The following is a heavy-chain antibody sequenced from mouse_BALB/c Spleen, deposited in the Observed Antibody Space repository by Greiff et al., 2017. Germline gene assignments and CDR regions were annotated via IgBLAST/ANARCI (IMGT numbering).Heavy chain of an antibody. D-gene: IGHD2-4*01. Sequence: VQLQQSGAELARPGASVKLSCKASGYTFTSYWMQWVKQRPGQGLEWIGAIYPGDGDTRYTQKFKGKATLTADKSSSTAYMQLSSLAPEDSAVYYCARGGVMITTGYWGQGTTLTVSS. V-gene: IGHV1-87*01. CDR1: GYTFTSYW. CDR3: ARGGVMITTGY. J-gene: IGHJ2*01. CDR2: IYPGDGDT.